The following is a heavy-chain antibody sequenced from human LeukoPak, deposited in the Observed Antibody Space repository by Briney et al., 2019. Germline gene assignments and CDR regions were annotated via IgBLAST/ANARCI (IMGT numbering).Heavy chain of an antibody. D-gene: IGHD6-13*01. CDR2: INPNSGGT. CDR3: ARVPRAAAAGRVGSWFDP. V-gene: IGHV1-2*02. J-gene: IGHJ5*02. CDR1: GYTFTGYY. Sequence: GASVKVSCKASGYTFTGYYMHWVRQAPGQGLEWMGWINPNSGGTNYAQKFQGRVTMIRDTSISTAYMELSRLRSDDTAVYYCARVPRAAAAGRVGSWFDPWGQGTLVTVSS.